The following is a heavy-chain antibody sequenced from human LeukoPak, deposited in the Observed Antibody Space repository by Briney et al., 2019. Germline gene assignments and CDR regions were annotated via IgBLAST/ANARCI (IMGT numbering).Heavy chain of an antibody. D-gene: IGHD4-11*01. Sequence: RGASVKVSCKASGGTFSSYAISWVRQAPGQGLEWMGGIIPIFGTANYAQKFQGRVTITTDESTSTAYMELSSLRSEDTAVYYCASRAGIFDMTTVNYYYYMDVWGKGTTVTVSS. V-gene: IGHV1-69*05. CDR2: IIPIFGTA. CDR3: ASRAGIFDMTTVNYYYYMDV. J-gene: IGHJ6*03. CDR1: GGTFSSYA.